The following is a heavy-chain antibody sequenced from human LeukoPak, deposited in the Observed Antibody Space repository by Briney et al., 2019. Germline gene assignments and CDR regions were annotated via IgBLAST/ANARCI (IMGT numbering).Heavy chain of an antibody. Sequence: GGSLRLSCAASGFTFSTYAMSWVRQAPGKGLEWVSVISGSGGSTYYADSVKGRFTISRDNTKNTLYLQMNSLRAEDTAVYYCAKGTTTLVVTKIDYWGQGTLVTVSS. V-gene: IGHV3-23*01. CDR3: AKGTTTLVVTKIDY. J-gene: IGHJ4*02. CDR1: GFTFSTYA. CDR2: ISGSGGST. D-gene: IGHD4-23*01.